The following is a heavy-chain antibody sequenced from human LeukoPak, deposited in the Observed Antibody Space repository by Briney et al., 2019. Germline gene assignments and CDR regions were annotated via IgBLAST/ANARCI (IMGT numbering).Heavy chain of an antibody. D-gene: IGHD4-17*01. CDR1: GIPFSSFG. CDR3: ARDGTVTAGPFDP. CDR2: IWYDGSNK. J-gene: IGHJ5*02. Sequence: GRSLRLSCAAPGIPFSSFGMHWLRQAPGKGLEWVAFIWYDGSNKYYADSVKGRFTISRNNSKNTLYLQMNVLTAQDPAVYYCARDGTVTAGPFDPWGGGTLVTVSS. V-gene: IGHV3-33*01.